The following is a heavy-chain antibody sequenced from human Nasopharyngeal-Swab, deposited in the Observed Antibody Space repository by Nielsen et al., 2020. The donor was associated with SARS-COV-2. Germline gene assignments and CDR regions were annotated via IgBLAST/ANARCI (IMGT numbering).Heavy chain of an antibody. D-gene: IGHD1-26*01. CDR3: ARAVAGATDY. CDR2: IKEDGSQK. J-gene: IGHJ4*02. CDR1: GFTFSTFW. V-gene: IGHV3-7*03. Sequence: GESLKISCAVSGFTFSTFWMTWVRQAPGKGLEWVANIKEDGSQKYYLDSVKGRFTISRDNAKNSLYLQMSSLRAEDTAIYFCARAVAGATDYWGQGTLVTVSS.